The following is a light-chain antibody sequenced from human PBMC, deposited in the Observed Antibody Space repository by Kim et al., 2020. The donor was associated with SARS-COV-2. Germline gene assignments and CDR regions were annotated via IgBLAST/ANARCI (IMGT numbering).Light chain of an antibody. CDR2: GAS. V-gene: IGKV3-20*01. J-gene: IGKJ1*01. CDR1: QTISGNY. Sequence: SPGERATLSCTASQTISGNYLAWYQQKPGQAPRVLIHGASSRATGIPDRFSGSGSGTDFTLTISRLEPEDFAVYYCQQYGGSPWTFGHGTKVEIK. CDR3: QQYGGSPWT.